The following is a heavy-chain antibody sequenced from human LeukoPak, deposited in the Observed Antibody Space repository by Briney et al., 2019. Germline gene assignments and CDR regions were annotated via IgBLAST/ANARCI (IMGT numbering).Heavy chain of an antibody. CDR3: ARYGYSGYDETYFDY. J-gene: IGHJ4*02. CDR2: TYWNGGRT. CDR1: GFTFDDYG. D-gene: IGHD5-12*01. Sequence: PRRSLRLSCAASGFTFDDYGMSWGRPTPGEGPWCVSGTYWNGGRTGYADSVKGRFTISRDNAKNSLYLQMNSLRAEDTALYHCARYGYSGYDETYFDYWGQGNLVTVSS. V-gene: IGHV3-20*01.